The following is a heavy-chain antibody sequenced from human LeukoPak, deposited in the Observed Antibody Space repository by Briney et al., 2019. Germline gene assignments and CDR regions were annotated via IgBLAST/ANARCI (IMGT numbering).Heavy chain of an antibody. Sequence: SETLSLTCAVYGGSFSGYYWSWIRQPPGKGLEWIGEINHSGSTNYNPSLKSRVTISVDTSKNQFSLKLSSVTAADTAVYYCARVTGYMVEDYFDYWGQGTLVTVSS. CDR1: GGSFSGYY. D-gene: IGHD6-13*01. CDR2: INHSGST. J-gene: IGHJ4*02. V-gene: IGHV4-34*01. CDR3: ARVTGYMVEDYFDY.